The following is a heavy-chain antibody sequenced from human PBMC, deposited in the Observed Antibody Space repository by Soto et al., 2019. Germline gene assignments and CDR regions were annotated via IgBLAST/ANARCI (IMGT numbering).Heavy chain of an antibody. D-gene: IGHD1-26*01. J-gene: IGHJ4*02. V-gene: IGHV3-48*02. CDR2: ISGSSKTI. Sequence: GGSLRLSCSASGVTFSDSSMNWVRQAPGKGLEWVSYISGSSKTIYYADSVKGRFTISRDNAKNSVYLQMNSLRDEDTAVYYCARDKKWAFDYWGQGALVTVSS. CDR3: ARDKKWAFDY. CDR1: GVTFSDSS.